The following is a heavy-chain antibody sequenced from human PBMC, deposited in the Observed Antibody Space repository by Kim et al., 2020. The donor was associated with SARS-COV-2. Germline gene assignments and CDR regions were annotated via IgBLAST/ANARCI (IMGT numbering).Heavy chain of an antibody. D-gene: IGHD1-26*01. V-gene: IGHV3-30*18. CDR3: AKPLLNWELDDAFDV. CDR2: ISSDGTKK. Sequence: GGSLRLSCAASGFAFSGYGMHWVRQAPGKGLEWVALISSDGTKKYYSDSVKGRFTISRDNFENTMYLQMNSLRAEDTAVYYCAKPLLNWELDDAFDVWGRGTMVSVSS. J-gene: IGHJ3*01. CDR1: GFAFSGYG.